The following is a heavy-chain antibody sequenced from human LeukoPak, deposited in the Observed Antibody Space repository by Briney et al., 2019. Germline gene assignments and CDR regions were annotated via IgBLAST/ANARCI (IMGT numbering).Heavy chain of an antibody. CDR2: INAGNGNR. CDR1: GYTFTYYA. Sequence: ASVKVSCKASGYTFTYYAIHWVRQAPEQRLEWMGWINAGNGNRKYSQKFQGSVTITRDTSASTAYMELSSLTSEDTAVYYCATPGGGTYYFDDWGQGTLVTVSS. J-gene: IGHJ4*02. V-gene: IGHV1-3*01. CDR3: ATPGGGTYYFDD. D-gene: IGHD1-26*01.